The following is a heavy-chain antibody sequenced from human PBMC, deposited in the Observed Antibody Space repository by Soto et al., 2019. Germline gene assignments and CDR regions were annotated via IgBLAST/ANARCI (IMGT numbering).Heavy chain of an antibody. J-gene: IGHJ4*02. CDR1: SGSMSSSLNH. V-gene: IGHV4-61*05. D-gene: IGHD5-12*01. CDR3: ARAYGGYADY. CDR2: IYYSGST. Sequence: PSETLSLTCIVSSGSMSSSLNHWGWIRQPPGKGLEWIGYIYYSGSTNYNPSLKSRVTISVDTSKNQFSLKLSSVTAADTAVYYCARAYGGYADYWGQGALVTVSS.